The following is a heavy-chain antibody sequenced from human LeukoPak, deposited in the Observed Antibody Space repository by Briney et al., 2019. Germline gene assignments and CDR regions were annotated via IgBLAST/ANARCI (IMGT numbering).Heavy chain of an antibody. Sequence: GASVKVSCKASGYTLTDYYMHWVRQAPGQGLEWMGWINPNSGGTNYAQKFQGRVTMTGDTSISTAYMELSRLRSDDTAVYYCARHRSWFDPWGQGTLVTVSS. CDR2: INPNSGGT. CDR1: GYTLTDYY. CDR3: ARHRSWFDP. J-gene: IGHJ5*02. V-gene: IGHV1-2*02.